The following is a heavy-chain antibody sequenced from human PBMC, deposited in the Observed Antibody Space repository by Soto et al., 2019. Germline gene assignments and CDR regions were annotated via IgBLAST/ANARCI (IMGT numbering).Heavy chain of an antibody. CDR3: ARMNSNWVAASDI. Sequence: PSETLSLTCAVYGGSFSGYYWSWIRQPPGKGLEWIGEINHSGSTNYNPSLKSRVTISVGSSKNQFSLKLISVTAADTAVYYCARMNSNWVAASDIWGKGTMVTV. CDR2: INHSGST. D-gene: IGHD6-13*01. V-gene: IGHV4-34*01. J-gene: IGHJ3*02. CDR1: GGSFSGYY.